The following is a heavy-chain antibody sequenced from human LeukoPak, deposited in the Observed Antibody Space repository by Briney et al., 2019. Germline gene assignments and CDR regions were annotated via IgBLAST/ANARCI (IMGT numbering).Heavy chain of an antibody. Sequence: SETLSLTCTVSGGSISSSSYYWGWIRQPPGKGLEWIGSIYYSGSTYYNPSLKSRVTISVDTSKNQFSLKLSSVTAADTAVYYCARSDTAMVLSYWGQGTLVTVSS. J-gene: IGHJ4*02. CDR1: GGSISSSSYY. V-gene: IGHV4-39*01. CDR2: IYYSGST. D-gene: IGHD5-18*01. CDR3: ARSDTAMVLSY.